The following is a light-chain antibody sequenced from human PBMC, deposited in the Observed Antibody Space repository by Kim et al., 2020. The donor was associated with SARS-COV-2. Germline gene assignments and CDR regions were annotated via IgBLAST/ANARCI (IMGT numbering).Light chain of an antibody. J-gene: IGKJ1*01. Sequence: DVVMTQSPLSLPVTLGQPASISCRSSQSLVHSDGNTYLNWFQQRPGQSPRRLIYKVSNRDSGVPDRFSGSGPGTDFTLKISRVEAEDVGVYYCMKGTHWPPWTFGQGTKVDIK. CDR1: QSLVHSDGNTY. CDR2: KVS. V-gene: IGKV2-30*02. CDR3: MKGTHWPPWT.